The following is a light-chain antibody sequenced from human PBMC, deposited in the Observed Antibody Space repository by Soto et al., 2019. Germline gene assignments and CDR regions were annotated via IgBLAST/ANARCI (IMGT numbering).Light chain of an antibody. CDR3: AAWGDRLTGVL. Sequence: QSVLTQPPSASGTPGQRVTISCSGSSSDIGSNAVYWYQQLPGTAPKLLIYMNNQRPSGVPDRFSGAKSGTSASLAISGLRSEDETDYYCAAWGDRLTGVLFGGGTQLTVL. J-gene: IGLJ2*01. V-gene: IGLV1-47*01. CDR2: MNN. CDR1: SSDIGSNA.